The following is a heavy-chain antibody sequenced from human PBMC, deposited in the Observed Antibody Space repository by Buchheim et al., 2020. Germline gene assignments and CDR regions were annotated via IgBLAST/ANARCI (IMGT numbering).Heavy chain of an antibody. J-gene: IGHJ4*02. CDR2: ISYDGSDK. Sequence: QVQLVESGGGVVQPGRSPRLSCAASGFTFSGYDMHWVRQAPGKGLEWVAIISYDGSDKYYADSVKGRFTISRDNSKNTLYLQMSSLRAEDTAVYYCARRRDGYRDWGQGTL. CDR3: ARRRDGYRD. V-gene: IGHV3-30*03. D-gene: IGHD5-24*01. CDR1: GFTFSGYD.